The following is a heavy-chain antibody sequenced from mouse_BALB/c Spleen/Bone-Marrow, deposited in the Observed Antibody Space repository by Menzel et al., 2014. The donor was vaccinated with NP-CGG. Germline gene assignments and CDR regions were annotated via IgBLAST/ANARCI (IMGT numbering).Heavy chain of an antibody. Sequence: VQLQQFGAELARPGASVKMSCKASGYTFTSYTMHWVKQRPGQGLEWIGYINPSSGYTNYNQKFKDKATLTADKSSSTAYMQLSSLTSEDSAVYYCARESLYGSNYYWGQGTTLTVSS. V-gene: IGHV1-4*01. J-gene: IGHJ2*01. CDR2: INPSSGYT. CDR3: ARESLYGSNYY. CDR1: GYTFTSYT. D-gene: IGHD1-1*01.